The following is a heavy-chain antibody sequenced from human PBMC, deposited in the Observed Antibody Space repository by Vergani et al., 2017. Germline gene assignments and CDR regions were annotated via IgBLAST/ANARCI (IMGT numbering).Heavy chain of an antibody. CDR2: ISGSGGST. V-gene: IGHV3-23*01. J-gene: IGHJ6*02. D-gene: IGHD4-11*01. Sequence: EVQLLESGGGLVQPGGSLRLSCAASGFTFSSYAMSWVRQAPGKGLEWVSAISGSGGSTYYADSVKGRFTISRDNSKNTLYLQMNSLRAEDTAVYYCAREGDSNYDYYYYYGMDVWGQGTTVTVSS. CDR3: AREGDSNYDYYYYYGMDV. CDR1: GFTFSSYA.